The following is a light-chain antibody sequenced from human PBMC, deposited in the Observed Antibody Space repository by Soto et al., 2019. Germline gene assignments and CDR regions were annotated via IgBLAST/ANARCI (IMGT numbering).Light chain of an antibody. CDR1: QSVSSY. J-gene: IGKJ5*01. CDR3: QQRSNGPLT. CDR2: DAS. V-gene: IGKV3-11*01. Sequence: EIVLTLSPATLSLSPGERVTLSCRASQSVSSYFAWYQQKPGQAPRLLIYDASNRATGIPARFSGSGSGTDFTLTISSLEPEDFAVYYCQQRSNGPLTFGQGTRLEIK.